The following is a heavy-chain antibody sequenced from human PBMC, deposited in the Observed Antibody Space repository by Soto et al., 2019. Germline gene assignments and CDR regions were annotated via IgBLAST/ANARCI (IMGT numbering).Heavy chain of an antibody. D-gene: IGHD2-21*02. V-gene: IGHV3-23*01. Sequence: GGSLRLSCAASGFTFGSYAMSWVRQDPGKGLEWVSCTGSSGGSTFYADSVKGRFTISRDNSRNTLYLQMNSLRAEDTAVYYCTKGDLAHYFDYWGQGTLVTVSS. CDR1: GFTFGSYA. J-gene: IGHJ4*02. CDR2: TGSSGGST. CDR3: TKGDLAHYFDY.